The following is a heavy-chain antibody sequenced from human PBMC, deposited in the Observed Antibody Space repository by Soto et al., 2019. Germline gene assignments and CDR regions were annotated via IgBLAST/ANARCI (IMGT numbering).Heavy chain of an antibody. D-gene: IGHD3-22*01. V-gene: IGHV1-69*02. CDR3: ARGVIAREYYYGMDV. CDR1: GGTFSSYT. CDR2: IIPILGIA. J-gene: IGHJ6*02. Sequence: QVQLVQSGAEVKKPGSSVKVSCKASGGTFSSYTISWVRQAPGQGLEWMGRIIPILGIANYAQKFQGRVTINADKATSTADMELSSLRSEDTAVYYCARGVIAREYYYGMDVWGQGTTVTVSS.